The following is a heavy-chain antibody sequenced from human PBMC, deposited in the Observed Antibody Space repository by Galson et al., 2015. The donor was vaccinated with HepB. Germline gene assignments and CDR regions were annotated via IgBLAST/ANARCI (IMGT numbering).Heavy chain of an antibody. CDR3: ARDLEVGSSWYYFDY. CDR1: GDRVSSYSAA. CDR2: TYYRSKWYN. J-gene: IGHJ4*02. Sequence: CAISGDRVSSYSAAWNWIRQSPSRGLEWLGRTYYRSKWYNDYAVSVKSRITIHPDKSKNQLSLQLNSVTPEDTAVYYCARDLEVGSSWYYFDYWGQGTLVTVSS. D-gene: IGHD6-13*01. V-gene: IGHV6-1*01.